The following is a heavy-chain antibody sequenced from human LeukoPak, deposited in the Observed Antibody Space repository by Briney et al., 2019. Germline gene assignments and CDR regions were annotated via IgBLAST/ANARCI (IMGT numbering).Heavy chain of an antibody. CDR2: IYSGGST. V-gene: IGHV3-66*01. Sequence: GGSLRLSCAASGFTVSSNYMSWVRQAPGKGLEWVSVIYSGGSTYYADSVKGGFTISRDNSKNTLYLQMNSLRAEDTAVYYCARDGILWFGEFRYYYYGMDVWGQGTTVTVSS. D-gene: IGHD3-10*01. CDR1: GFTVSSNY. CDR3: ARDGILWFGEFRYYYYGMDV. J-gene: IGHJ6*02.